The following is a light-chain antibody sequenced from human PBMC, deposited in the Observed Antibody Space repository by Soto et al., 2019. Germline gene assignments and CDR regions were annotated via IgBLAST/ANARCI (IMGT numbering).Light chain of an antibody. CDR1: QGISSY. CDR3: QQYYSDPLT. CDR2: AAS. Sequence: AILMTQSPSSLSASTGDRVTITFRASQGISSYLSWYQQKPGKAPKLLIYAASTLQSGVPSRFSGSGSGTDFTLTISCLQSEDFATYYCQQYYSDPLTFGGGTKVDIK. V-gene: IGKV1-8*01. J-gene: IGKJ4*01.